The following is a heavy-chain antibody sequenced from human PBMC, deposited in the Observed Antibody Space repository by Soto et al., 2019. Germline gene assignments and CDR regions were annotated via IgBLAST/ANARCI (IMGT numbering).Heavy chain of an antibody. CDR3: ARETTPNYGDYHYYYYGMGV. V-gene: IGHV1-3*01. D-gene: IGHD4-17*01. CDR2: INAGNGNT. CDR1: GYTFTSYA. Sequence: GASVKVSCKASGYTFTSYAMHWVRQAPGQRPEWMGWINAGNGNTKYSQKFQGRVTITRDTSASTAYMELSSLRSEDTAVYYCARETTPNYGDYHYYYYGMGVWGQGTTVTVSS. J-gene: IGHJ6*02.